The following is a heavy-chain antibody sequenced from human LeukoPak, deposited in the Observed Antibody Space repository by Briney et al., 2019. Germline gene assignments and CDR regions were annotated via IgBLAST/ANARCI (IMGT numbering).Heavy chain of an antibody. Sequence: PGGSLRLSCAASGFTFSSYWMSWVRQAPGKGLEWVANIKQDGSEKYYVDSVKGRFTISRDNAKNSLYLQMNSLRAEDTAVYYCARDSHDYGDYRTNYWGQGTLVTVSS. D-gene: IGHD4-17*01. V-gene: IGHV3-7*01. J-gene: IGHJ4*02. CDR1: GFTFSSYW. CDR3: ARDSHDYGDYRTNY. CDR2: IKQDGSEK.